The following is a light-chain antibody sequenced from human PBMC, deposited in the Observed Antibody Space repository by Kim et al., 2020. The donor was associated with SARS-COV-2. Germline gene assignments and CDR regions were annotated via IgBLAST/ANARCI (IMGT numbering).Light chain of an antibody. CDR2: AAS. CDR3: QKYNTAPWT. J-gene: IGKJ1*01. Sequence: ASVGDRVTITCRASQDIASSLAWYQQKPGTVPKLLIYAASTLQSGVPSRFSGSGSGTEFTLTIGSLQTEDVATYYCQKYNTAPWTFGPGTKVDIK. V-gene: IGKV1-27*01. CDR1: QDIASS.